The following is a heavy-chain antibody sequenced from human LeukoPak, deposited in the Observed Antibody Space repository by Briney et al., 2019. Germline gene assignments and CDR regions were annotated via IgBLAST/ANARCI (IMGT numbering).Heavy chain of an antibody. CDR1: GFTLSTYA. Sequence: GGSLRLSCAASGFTLSTYAMSWVRQAPGKGLEWVSAIFGNGRTTYSADSVKGRFAISRDNSKNTLYLQMNSLRAEDTAVYYCARGRYDWNDVGYFDYWGQGTLVSVSS. J-gene: IGHJ4*02. CDR3: ARGRYDWNDVGYFDY. D-gene: IGHD1-1*01. V-gene: IGHV3-23*01. CDR2: IFGNGRTT.